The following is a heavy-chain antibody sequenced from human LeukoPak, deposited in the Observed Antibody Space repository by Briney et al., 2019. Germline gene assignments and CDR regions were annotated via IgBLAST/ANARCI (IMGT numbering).Heavy chain of an antibody. CDR1: GFTFSSYG. CDR3: ANTLAPIYYDSSGLDY. CDR2: IWYDGSNK. J-gene: IGHJ4*02. V-gene: IGHV3-33*06. D-gene: IGHD3-22*01. Sequence: SGGSLRLSCAASGFTFSSYGMHWVRQAPGKGLEWVAVIWYDGSNKYYADSVKGRFAISRDNSKNTLYLQMNSLRAEDTAVYYCANTLAPIYYDSSGLDYWGQGTLVTVSS.